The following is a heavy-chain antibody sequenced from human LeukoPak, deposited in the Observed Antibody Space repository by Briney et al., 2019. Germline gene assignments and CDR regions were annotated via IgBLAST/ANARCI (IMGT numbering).Heavy chain of an antibody. Sequence: GGSLRLSCATSGFTFSSYAMSWVRQAPGKGLEWVSTVSGGGGSTWYADSVKGRFTISRDNSKSTLYLQMNSLRAEDTAVYYCVRVFDVAVPAAMSFDYWGQGTLVTVSS. V-gene: IGHV3-23*01. CDR1: GFTFSSYA. CDR3: VRVFDVAVPAAMSFDY. CDR2: VSGGGGST. D-gene: IGHD2-2*01. J-gene: IGHJ4*02.